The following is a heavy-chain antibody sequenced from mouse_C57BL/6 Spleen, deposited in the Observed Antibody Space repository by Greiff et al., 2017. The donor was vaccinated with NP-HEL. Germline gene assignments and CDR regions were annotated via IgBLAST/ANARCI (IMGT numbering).Heavy chain of an antibody. CDR1: GYAFSSYW. CDR3: ARWDYYGNAYFDY. V-gene: IGHV1-80*01. J-gene: IGHJ2*01. CDR2: IYPGDGDT. Sequence: QVQLQQSGAELVKPGASVKISCKASGYAFSSYWMNWVKQRPGKGLEWIGQIYPGDGDTNYNGKFKGKATLTADKSSSTAYMQLSSLTSEDSAVYFCARWDYYGNAYFDYWGQGTTLTVSS. D-gene: IGHD2-1*01.